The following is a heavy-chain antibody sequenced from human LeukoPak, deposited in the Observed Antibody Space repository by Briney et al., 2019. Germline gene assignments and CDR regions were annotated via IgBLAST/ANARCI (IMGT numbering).Heavy chain of an antibody. CDR1: GGSISSGGYY. Sequence: TSETLSLTCTVSGGSISSGGYYWSWIRQHPGKGLEWIGYIYYSGSTYYNPSLKSRVTISVDTSKNQFSLKLSSVTAADTAVYYCARAPARALTERLRWGGTFDYWGQGTLVTVSS. V-gene: IGHV4-31*03. D-gene: IGHD4-23*01. CDR2: IYYSGST. CDR3: ARAPARALTERLRWGGTFDY. J-gene: IGHJ4*02.